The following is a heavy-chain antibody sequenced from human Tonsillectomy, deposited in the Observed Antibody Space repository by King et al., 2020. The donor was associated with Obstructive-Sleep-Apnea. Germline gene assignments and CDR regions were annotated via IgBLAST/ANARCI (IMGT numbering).Heavy chain of an antibody. CDR3: ARGRAL. Sequence: QLQESGPGLVKPSETLSLTCNVSGGSISSGNYYWGWIRQPPGKGLEWIGNFYNSGSTYDNPSLNSRVTISVDTSKNQFSLKLGSVTAADTAVYYCARGRALWGQGTMVTVSS. V-gene: IGHV4-39*07. J-gene: IGHJ3*01. CDR2: FYNSGST. CDR1: GGSISSGNYY.